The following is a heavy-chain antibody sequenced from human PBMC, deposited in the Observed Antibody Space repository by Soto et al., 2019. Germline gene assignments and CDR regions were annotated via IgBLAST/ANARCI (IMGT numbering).Heavy chain of an antibody. J-gene: IGHJ3*02. Sequence: PGESLKISCKGSGYSPTHYWNGWVLQMPGKAPEWMGIIYPGDSDTRYSPSFQGQVTISADKSISTAYLQWSSLKASDTAMYYCARGRDGSYDSSGHDAFDIWGQGTIVTVSS. CDR1: GYSPTHYW. V-gene: IGHV5-51*01. CDR2: IYPGDSDT. CDR3: ARGRDGSYDSSGHDAFDI. D-gene: IGHD3-22*01.